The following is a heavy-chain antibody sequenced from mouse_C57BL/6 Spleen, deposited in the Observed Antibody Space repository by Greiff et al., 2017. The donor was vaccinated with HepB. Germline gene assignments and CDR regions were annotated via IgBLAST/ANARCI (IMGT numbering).Heavy chain of an antibody. J-gene: IGHJ4*01. CDR3: ARSDLYYYAMDY. Sequence: QVQLKQPGAELVKPGASVKMSCKASGYTFTSYWITWVKQRPGQGLEWIGDIYPGSGSTNYNEKFKSKATLTVDTSSSTAYMQLSSLTSEDSAVYYCARSDLYYYAMDYWGQGTSVTVSS. V-gene: IGHV1-55*01. CDR2: IYPGSGST. D-gene: IGHD5-1*01. CDR1: GYTFTSYW.